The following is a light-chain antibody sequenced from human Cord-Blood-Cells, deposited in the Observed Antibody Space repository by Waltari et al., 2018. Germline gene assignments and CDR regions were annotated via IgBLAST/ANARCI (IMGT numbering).Light chain of an antibody. J-gene: IGLJ3*02. CDR3: QSYDSSNQV. V-gene: IGLV6-57*03. Sequence: NFMLTQSHSVSESPGKTVTISCTRSSGSIASNYVQWYQQRPGSAPTTVIYEDNQRPSGVPVRFSGSIDSSSNSASLTISGLKTEDEADYYCQSYDSSNQVFGGGTKLTVL. CDR1: SGSIASNY. CDR2: EDN.